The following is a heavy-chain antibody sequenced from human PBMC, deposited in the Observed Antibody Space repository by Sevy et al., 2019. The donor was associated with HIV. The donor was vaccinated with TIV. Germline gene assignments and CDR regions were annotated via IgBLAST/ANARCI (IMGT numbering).Heavy chain of an antibody. V-gene: IGHV4-39*01. CDR1: GGSISSSSYY. CDR3: ARFHSSSWEIDY. J-gene: IGHJ4*02. Sequence: SETLSLTCTVSGGSISSSSYYWGWIRQPPGKGLEWIGSIYYSGSTYYNPSLKSRVTISVDTSKNQFSLKLSSVTAADTAVYYCARFHSSSWEIDYWGQGTLVTVSS. CDR2: IYYSGST. D-gene: IGHD6-13*01.